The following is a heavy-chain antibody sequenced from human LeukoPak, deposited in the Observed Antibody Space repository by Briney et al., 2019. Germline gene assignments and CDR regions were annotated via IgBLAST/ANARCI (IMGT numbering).Heavy chain of an antibody. CDR1: VYTFTGYY. J-gene: IGHJ4*02. CDR3: ARIFDY. Sequence: ASVKVSCKASVYTFTGYYMHWVRQAPGQGREWMGWITPNSGGTNYAQKFQGRATMTRDTSISTAYMELSRLRSDDTAVYYCARIFDYWGQGTLVTVSS. V-gene: IGHV1-2*02. CDR2: ITPNSGGT.